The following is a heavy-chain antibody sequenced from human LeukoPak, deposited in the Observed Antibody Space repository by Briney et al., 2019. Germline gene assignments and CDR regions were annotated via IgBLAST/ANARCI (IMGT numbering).Heavy chain of an antibody. CDR1: GGTFSSYA. J-gene: IGHJ6*03. CDR3: ARAPYYYDSSGYSQGGYYYYYMDV. CDR2: IIPIFGTA. D-gene: IGHD3-22*01. Sequence: SVKVSCKASGGTFSSYAISWVRQAPGQGLEWMGGIIPIFGTANYAQKFQGRVTITMDESTSTAYMELSSLRSEDTAVYYCARAPYYYDSSGYSQGGYYYYYMDVWGKGTTVTVSS. V-gene: IGHV1-69*05.